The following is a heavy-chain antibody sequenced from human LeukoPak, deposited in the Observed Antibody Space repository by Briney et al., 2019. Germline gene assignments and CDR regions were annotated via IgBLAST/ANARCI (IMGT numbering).Heavy chain of an antibody. Sequence: SETLSLTCTVSGGSVSSYYWSWIRQPPGKGLEWIGYIYYSGSTNHNPSLKSRVTISLDTSKNQSSLKLSSVTAADTAVYYCARQPSDDSSGYYFGPFNDWGQGTLVT. CDR3: ARQPSDDSSGYYFGPFND. D-gene: IGHD3-22*01. CDR1: GGSVSSYY. CDR2: IYYSGST. V-gene: IGHV4-59*08. J-gene: IGHJ4*02.